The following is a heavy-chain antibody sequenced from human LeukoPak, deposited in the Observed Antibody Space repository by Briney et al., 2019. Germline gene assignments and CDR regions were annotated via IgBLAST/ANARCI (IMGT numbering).Heavy chain of an antibody. CDR2: IYYGGHA. Sequence: PSETLSLTCTVSRGSIRSYYWSWIRQAPGTGLEWIGYIYYGGHAVYNPSLKSRLSISLDTSKSQSSLNLNSVTTADTAVYYCAGSNGLVTTILPDYWGQGTLVTVSS. CDR1: RGSIRSYY. J-gene: IGHJ4*02. CDR3: AGSNGLVTTILPDY. D-gene: IGHD2-21*02. V-gene: IGHV4-59*01.